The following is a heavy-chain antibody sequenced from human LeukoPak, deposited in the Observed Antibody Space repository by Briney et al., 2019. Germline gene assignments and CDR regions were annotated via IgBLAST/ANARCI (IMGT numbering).Heavy chain of an antibody. CDR1: GDSISSYY. V-gene: IGHV4-59*08. D-gene: IGHD6-25*01. CDR2: VYNSGIT. CDR3: ARSRGLAGAATVIDY. J-gene: IGHJ4*02. Sequence: SETLSLTCTVSGDSISSYYWSWIRQPPGKGLEWIGYVYNSGITDYNPSLKSRLTISVDTSKNQFSLKLSSMTAADTAVYYCARSRGLAGAATVIDYWGQGTLVTVSS.